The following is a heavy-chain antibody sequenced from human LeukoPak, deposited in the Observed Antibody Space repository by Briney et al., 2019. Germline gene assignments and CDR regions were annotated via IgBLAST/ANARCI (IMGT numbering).Heavy chain of an antibody. V-gene: IGHV3-74*01. J-gene: IGHJ4*02. CDR2: INSDGSST. D-gene: IGHD3-22*01. CDR1: GFTFSSYW. CDR3: ATEDYYDSSCFDY. Sequence: GGSLRLSCAASGFTFSSYWMHWVRQAPGKGLVWVSRINSDGSSTSYADSVKGRFTISRDNAKNTLYLQMNSLRAEDTAVYYCATEDYYDSSCFDYWGQGTLVTGSS.